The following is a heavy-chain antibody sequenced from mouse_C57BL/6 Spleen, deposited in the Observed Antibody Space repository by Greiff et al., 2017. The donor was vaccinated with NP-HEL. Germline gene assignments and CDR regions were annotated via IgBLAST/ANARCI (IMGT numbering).Heavy chain of an antibody. CDR2: INPSSGYT. J-gene: IGHJ2*01. V-gene: IGHV1-4*01. CDR3: ARRDDYVPDY. CDR1: GYTFTSYS. Sequence: VLRVESGAELARPGASVTMSCKASGYTFTSYSMHWVKQRPGQGLVWIGYINPSSGYTKYNQKFKDKATLTADKSSSTAYMQLSSLTSEDSAVYYYARRDDYVPDYWGQGTTLTVSS. D-gene: IGHD2-4*01.